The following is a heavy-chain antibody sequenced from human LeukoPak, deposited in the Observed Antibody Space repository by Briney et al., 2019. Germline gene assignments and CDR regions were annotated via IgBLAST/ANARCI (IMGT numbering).Heavy chain of an antibody. V-gene: IGHV3-33*08. CDR3: ARAPYDSSGYYPFGY. D-gene: IGHD3-22*01. Sequence: GGSLRLSCAASGFIVSNNFMSWVRQAPGKGLEWVAVIWSDGSTKYYADSVKGRFTISRDNSKNTLYLQMDSLRAEDTAVYYCARAPYDSSGYYPFGYWGQGTLVTVSS. CDR2: IWSDGSTK. J-gene: IGHJ4*02. CDR1: GFIVSNNF.